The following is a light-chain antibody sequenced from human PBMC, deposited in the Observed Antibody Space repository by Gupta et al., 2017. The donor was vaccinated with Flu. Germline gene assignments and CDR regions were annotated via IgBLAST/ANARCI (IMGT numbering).Light chain of an antibody. CDR2: ANK. Sequence: QSDLTQPPSASGTPVQTVTISCSGSSSNIGANPVSWYQQVPGTKTNILIDANKRSPSGVTDRVSGSTSGTYASRDIRGVQSDKEADDYCAEWDNGMRARVFGGGTKLTVL. V-gene: IGLV1-44*01. J-gene: IGLJ2*01. CDR3: AEWDNGMRARV. CDR1: SSNIGANP.